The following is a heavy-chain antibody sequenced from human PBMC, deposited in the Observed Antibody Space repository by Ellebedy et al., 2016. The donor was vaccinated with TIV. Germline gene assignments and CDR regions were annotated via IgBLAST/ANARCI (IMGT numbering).Heavy chain of an antibody. CDR3: VKGRSGLQYYGIDV. Sequence: GESLKISXAASGFIFTACSMVWVRQAPGKGLEWVSSISPNGGDTYYADSVKGRFTISRDNSKNTLYLQMNSLRAEDTALYYCVKGRSGLQYYGIDVWGQGTTVTVSS. J-gene: IGHJ6*02. D-gene: IGHD3-10*01. CDR1: GFIFTACS. CDR2: ISPNGGDT. V-gene: IGHV3-23*01.